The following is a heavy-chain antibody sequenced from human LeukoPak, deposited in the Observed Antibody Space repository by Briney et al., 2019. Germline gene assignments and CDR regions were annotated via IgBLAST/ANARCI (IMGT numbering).Heavy chain of an antibody. CDR2: INHSGST. CDR3: ARLARSRWPVDY. D-gene: IGHD6-13*01. V-gene: IGHV4-34*01. J-gene: IGHJ4*02. Sequence: SETPSLTCAVYGGSFSGYYWSWIRQPPGKGLEWIGEINHSGSTNYNPSLKSRVTISVDTSKNQFSLKLSPVTAADTAVYYCARLARSRWPVDYWGQGTLVTVSS. CDR1: GGSFSGYY.